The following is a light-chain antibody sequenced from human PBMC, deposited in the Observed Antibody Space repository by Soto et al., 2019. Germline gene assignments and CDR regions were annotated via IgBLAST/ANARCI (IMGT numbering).Light chain of an antibody. J-gene: IGKJ5*01. CDR3: QQSYGTPIT. V-gene: IGKV1-39*01. CDR1: QVIRND. Sequence: DIQMTQSPSSLSASVVDRVTITFRASQVIRNDLGWYQQKPGKATNLLIYVASSLQSEVPSRLSGSGSGTDFTLTITSLQPEDFATYYCQQSYGTPITFGQGTRLEI. CDR2: VAS.